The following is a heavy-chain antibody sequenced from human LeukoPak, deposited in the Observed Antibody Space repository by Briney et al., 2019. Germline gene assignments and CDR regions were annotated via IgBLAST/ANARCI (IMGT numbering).Heavy chain of an antibody. Sequence: GSLRLSCAASGFTFSSYAMSWVRQAPGKGLEWVSAISGSGGSTYYADFVKGRFTISRDNSKNTLYLQMNSLRAEDTAVYYCAKSDDVQQQLGLDYYYGMDVWGQGTTVTVSS. CDR2: ISGSGGST. CDR1: GFTFSSYA. V-gene: IGHV3-23*01. D-gene: IGHD6-13*01. J-gene: IGHJ6*02. CDR3: AKSDDVQQQLGLDYYYGMDV.